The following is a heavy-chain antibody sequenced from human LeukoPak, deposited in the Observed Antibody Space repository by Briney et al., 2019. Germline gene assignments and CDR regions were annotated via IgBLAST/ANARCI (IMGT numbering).Heavy chain of an antibody. D-gene: IGHD2-2*01. V-gene: IGHV4-34*01. CDR2: INHSGST. CDR3: ARGLRYCSSTSCYAGVYYYYSGMDV. J-gene: IGHJ6*02. CDR1: GGSFSCYY. Sequence: SETLSLTCAVYGGSFSCYYWSCIGQPPGKGLEWIGEINHSGSTNYNPSLKSRVTISVDTSKNQLSLKLSSVTAADTAVYYCARGLRYCSSTSCYAGVYYYYSGMDVWGQGTTVTVSS.